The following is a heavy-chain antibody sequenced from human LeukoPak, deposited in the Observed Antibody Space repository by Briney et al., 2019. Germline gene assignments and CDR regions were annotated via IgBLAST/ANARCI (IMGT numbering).Heavy chain of an antibody. J-gene: IGHJ5*02. V-gene: IGHV4-39*07. CDR3: AGAPWNYDNWFDP. Sequence: SETLSLTCTVSGGSISSSSYYWGWIRQPPGKGLEWIGSIYYSGSTYYNPSLKSRVTISVDTSKNQFSLKLSSVTAADTAVYYCAGAPWNYDNWFDPWGQGTLVTVSS. D-gene: IGHD1-7*01. CDR1: GGSISSSSYY. CDR2: IYYSGST.